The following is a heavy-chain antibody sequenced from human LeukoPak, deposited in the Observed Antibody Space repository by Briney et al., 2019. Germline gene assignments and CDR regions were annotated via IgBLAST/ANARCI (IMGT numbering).Heavy chain of an antibody. Sequence: TGGSLRLSCAASGFTFSSFAMTWVRQAPGKRLEWVSDISGSGGSTYFADSVKGRFTISRDNSKNTLYLQMNSLRAADTAIYYCAKGRGGVAGTGIDYWGQGTLVTVSS. J-gene: IGHJ4*02. CDR3: AKGRGGVAGTGIDY. D-gene: IGHD6-19*01. CDR1: GFTFSSFA. CDR2: ISGSGGST. V-gene: IGHV3-23*01.